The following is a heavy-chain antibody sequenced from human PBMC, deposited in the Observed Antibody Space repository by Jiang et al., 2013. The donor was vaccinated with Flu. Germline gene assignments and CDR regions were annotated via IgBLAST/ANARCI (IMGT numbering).Heavy chain of an antibody. CDR3: ARVFALGRYTSGLYY. Sequence: SGAEVKKPGASVKVSCKASGYTFASFYMHWVRQAPGQGLQWMGLINPTDVSTTYAQKFQGRVTMTRDTSTSTVYMELSSLRSEDTAVYYCARVFALGRYTSGLYYWGQGTLVTVSS. D-gene: IGHD6-19*01. J-gene: IGHJ4*02. V-gene: IGHV1-46*01. CDR1: GYTFASFY. CDR2: INPTDVST.